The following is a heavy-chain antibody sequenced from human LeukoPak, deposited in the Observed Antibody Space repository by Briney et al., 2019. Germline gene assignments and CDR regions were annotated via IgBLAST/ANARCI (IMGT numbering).Heavy chain of an antibody. Sequence: SETLSLTCTVSSGSISTSNYYWGWVRQPPGQALEWIGNIFYSGNTYYSPSLKSRVTISVDTSKNQFSLKLSSVTAADTAVYYCARGLDTNDWSDAFDIWGQGTMVTVSS. V-gene: IGHV4-39*07. CDR1: SGSISTSNYY. D-gene: IGHD2-21*01. J-gene: IGHJ3*02. CDR3: ARGLDTNDWSDAFDI. CDR2: IFYSGNT.